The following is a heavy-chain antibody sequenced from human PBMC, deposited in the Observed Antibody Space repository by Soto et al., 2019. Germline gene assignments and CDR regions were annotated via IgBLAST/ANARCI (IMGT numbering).Heavy chain of an antibody. Sequence: QVQLQESGPGLVKPSGTLSLTCAVSRDSINTSNWWTWVRQPPGKGLEWVGGIYHSGSTIYKPSLKSRVSMSVDKSKNQFSLNLSSVTAADTAVYYCARGSDIVPITGSCGGYTYIDVWGKGTTVTVSS. CDR3: ARGSDIVPITGSCGGYTYIDV. CDR2: IYHSGST. J-gene: IGHJ6*03. CDR1: RDSINTSNW. D-gene: IGHD1-26*01. V-gene: IGHV4-4*02.